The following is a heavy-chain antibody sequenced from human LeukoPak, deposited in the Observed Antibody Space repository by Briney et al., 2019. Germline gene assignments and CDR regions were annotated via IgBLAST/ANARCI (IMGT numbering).Heavy chain of an antibody. Sequence: ASVKVPCKASGYTFTSYYMHWVRQAPGQGLEWLGIINPSGGSTRDAQKFQGRVTMTSDTSTSTVYMELSSLRSEDTAVYYCARERVYGSGTYSYFYYYGMDVWGQGTTVTVSS. J-gene: IGHJ6*02. CDR3: ARERVYGSGTYSYFYYYGMDV. CDR2: INPSGGST. CDR1: GYTFTSYY. D-gene: IGHD3-10*01. V-gene: IGHV1-46*01.